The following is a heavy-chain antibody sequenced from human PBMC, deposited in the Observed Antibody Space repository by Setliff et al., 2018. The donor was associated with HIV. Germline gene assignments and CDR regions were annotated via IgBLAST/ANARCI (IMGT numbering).Heavy chain of an antibody. CDR3: ATLRWLRSKHSAY. CDR2: INHSGST. J-gene: IGHJ4*01. V-gene: IGHV4-34*01. Sequence: SETLSLTCAVYGGSFSGYYWSWIRQPPGKGLEWIGEINHSGSTNYNPSLKSRVTISVDTSKNQFSLNLRSVTAADTAVYFCATLRWLRSKHSAYWGQGTLVTVSS. CDR1: GGSFSGYY. D-gene: IGHD5-12*01.